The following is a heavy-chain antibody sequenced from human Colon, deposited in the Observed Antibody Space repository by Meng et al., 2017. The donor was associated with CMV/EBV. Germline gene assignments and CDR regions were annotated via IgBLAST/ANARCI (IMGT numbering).Heavy chain of an antibody. CDR2: IDPTNGGT. CDR3: ARSYYYDRNGYFYY. V-gene: IGHV1-2*06. Sequence: AGYTFNGYYIRWVRQAPGQGLEWMGRIDPTNGGTSYAQAFQGRVTMTRDTSISTAYMELRRLRSDDTAMYYCARSYYYDRNGYFYYWGQGTLVTVSS. CDR1: GYTFNGYY. J-gene: IGHJ4*02. D-gene: IGHD3-22*01.